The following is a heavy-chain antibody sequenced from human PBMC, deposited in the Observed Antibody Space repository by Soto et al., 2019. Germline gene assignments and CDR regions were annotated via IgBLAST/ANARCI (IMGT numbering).Heavy chain of an antibody. J-gene: IGHJ6*03. Sequence: QVQLVESGGGVVQPGRSLRLSCAASGFTFSSYGMHWVRQAPGKGLEWVAVIGSEGINKYYADTVKGRFTISRANSKITLSLQMTSLRAEDTAVYYCARDGARGVAAGTKSYYYYIYVCCKGNTVTVSS. V-gene: IGHV3-33*01. D-gene: IGHD6-13*01. CDR2: IGSEGINK. CDR1: GFTFSSYG. CDR3: ARDGARGVAAGTKSYYYYIYV.